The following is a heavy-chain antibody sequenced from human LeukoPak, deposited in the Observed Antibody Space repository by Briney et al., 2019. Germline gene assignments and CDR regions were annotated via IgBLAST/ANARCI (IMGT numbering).Heavy chain of an antibody. V-gene: IGHV1-69*05. CDR1: GGTFSSYA. Sequence: APVKVSCKASGGTFSSYAISWVRQAPGQGLEWMGRIIPIFGTANYAQKFQGRVTITTDESTSTAYMELSSLRSEDTAVYYCARDGCSSTGTRSGGSCFDLYWGQGTLVTVSS. CDR2: IIPIFGTA. CDR3: ARDGCSSTGTRSGGSCFDLY. J-gene: IGHJ4*02. D-gene: IGHD2-15*01.